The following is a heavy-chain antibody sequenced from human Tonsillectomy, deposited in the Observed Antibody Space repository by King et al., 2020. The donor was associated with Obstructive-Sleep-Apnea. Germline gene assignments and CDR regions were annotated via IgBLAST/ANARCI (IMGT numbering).Heavy chain of an antibody. D-gene: IGHD2-15*01. V-gene: IGHV3-23*04. CDR1: GFTFNTYA. CDR2: ITGSGGST. J-gene: IGHJ6*02. CDR3: AKDHKISLGYHGMDV. Sequence: VQLVESGGGLVQPGGSLRLSCAASGFTFNTYAMSWVRQAPGKGLEWVSVITGSGGSTNYADSVKGRFTISRDNSKNTVYLQMNSLRAEDTAVYHCAKDHKISLGYHGMDVWGQGTTVTVSS.